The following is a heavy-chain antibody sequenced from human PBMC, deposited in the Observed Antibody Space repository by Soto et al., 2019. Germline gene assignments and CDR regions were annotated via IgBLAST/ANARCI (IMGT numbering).Heavy chain of an antibody. CDR3: ASVLGGPPYYYYYYMDV. CDR2: IYYSGST. J-gene: IGHJ6*03. CDR1: GGSISSFY. D-gene: IGHD3-10*01. V-gene: IGHV4-59*01. Sequence: QVQLQESGPGLVKPSETLSLTCTVSGGSISSFYWSWIRQSPGKGLEYIGYIYYSGSTNYNPSLKSRVTISVDTSKHQFSLKLSAVTAADTAVYYCASVLGGPPYYYYYYMDVWGKGTTVTVSS.